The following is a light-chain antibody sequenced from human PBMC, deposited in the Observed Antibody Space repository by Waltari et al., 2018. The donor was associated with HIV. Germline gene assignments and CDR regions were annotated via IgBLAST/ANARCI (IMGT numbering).Light chain of an antibody. Sequence: DIHMSQSPPTLTASIGDSVNITCRASQHVGAWLAWDQQKPGEAPNLLIYKATNVEGGVPSRFSGSASGTDFTLTIDSLHPDDFATYYCHQYSDYLGSFGQGTKVEVK. J-gene: IGKJ1*01. CDR3: HQYSDYLGS. CDR1: QHVGAW. CDR2: KAT. V-gene: IGKV1-5*03.